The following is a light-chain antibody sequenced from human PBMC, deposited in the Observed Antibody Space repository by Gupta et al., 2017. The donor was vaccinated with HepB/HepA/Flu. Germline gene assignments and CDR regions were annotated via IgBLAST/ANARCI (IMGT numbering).Light chain of an antibody. CDR3: AAWDDSRNGVV. CDR2: SNN. J-gene: IGLJ2*01. Sequence: SVLTQPPSSSGTPGHRVTISCSGSSSNIGSNTVNWYQQLPGTSPKLLIYSNNQRPSGVPDRFSGSKSGTSASLAISGLQAEDEADYYCAAWDDSRNGVVFGGGTKLTVL. CDR1: SSNIGSNT. V-gene: IGLV1-44*01.